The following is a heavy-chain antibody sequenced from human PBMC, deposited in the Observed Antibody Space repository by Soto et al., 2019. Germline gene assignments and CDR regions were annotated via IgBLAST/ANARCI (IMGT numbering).Heavy chain of an antibody. J-gene: IGHJ4*02. CDR2: INAGNGNT. V-gene: IGHV1-3*01. CDR1: GYTFTSYA. Sequence: ASVKVSCKASGYTFTSYAMHCVRQAPGQRLEWMGWINAGNGNTKYSQKFQGWVTMTRDTSISTAYMELSRLRSDDTAVYYCARDREYRPYYYDSSGYYRSAGFDYWGQGTLVTVSS. D-gene: IGHD3-22*01. CDR3: ARDREYRPYYYDSSGYYRSAGFDY.